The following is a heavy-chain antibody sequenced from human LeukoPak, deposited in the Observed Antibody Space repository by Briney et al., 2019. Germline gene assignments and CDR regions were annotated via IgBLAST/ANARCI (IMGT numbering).Heavy chain of an antibody. J-gene: IGHJ6*03. CDR2: IDTSGST. CDR3: ARGQWELLRYNYIDV. Sequence: SETLSLTCTVSGGSITSFYWNWIRQPAGKGLGWIGRIDTSGSTNYNPSLKSRVTMSVDTSKNQFSLRLSSVTAADTAVYYCARGQWELLRYNYIDVWGKGTTVAVSS. V-gene: IGHV4-4*07. CDR1: GGSITSFY. D-gene: IGHD1-26*01.